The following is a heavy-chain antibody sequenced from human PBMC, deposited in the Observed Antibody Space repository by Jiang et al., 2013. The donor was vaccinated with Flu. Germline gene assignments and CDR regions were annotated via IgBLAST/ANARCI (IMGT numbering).Heavy chain of an antibody. D-gene: IGHD2-21*01. J-gene: IGHJ4*02. CDR1: GGSISSYY. CDR2: IYYSGST. Sequence: GSGLVKPSETLSLTCTVSGGSISSYYWSWIRQPPGKGLEWIGYIYYSGSTNYNPSLKSRVTISVDTSKNQFSLKLSSVTAADTAVYYCARDGGEAFDYWGQGTLVTVSS. CDR3: ARDGGEAFDY. V-gene: IGHV4-59*01.